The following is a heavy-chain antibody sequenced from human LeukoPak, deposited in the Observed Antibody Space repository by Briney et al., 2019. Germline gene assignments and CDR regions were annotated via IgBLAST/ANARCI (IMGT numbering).Heavy chain of an antibody. CDR1: GFTFSSYS. CDR3: ARVGYCSGGSCYWEYYFDY. V-gene: IGHV3-21*01. D-gene: IGHD2-15*01. Sequence: PGGSLRLSCAASGFTFSSYSMNWVRQAPGKGLEWVSSISSSSSYIYYADSVKGRFTISRDNAKNSLYLQMNSLRAEDTAVYYCARVGYCSGGSCYWEYYFDYWGQGTLVTVSS. CDR2: ISSSSSYI. J-gene: IGHJ4*02.